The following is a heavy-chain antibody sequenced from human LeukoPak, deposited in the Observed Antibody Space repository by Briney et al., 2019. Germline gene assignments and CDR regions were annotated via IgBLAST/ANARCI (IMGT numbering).Heavy chain of an antibody. V-gene: IGHV3-7*01. D-gene: IGHD4-17*01. CDR1: GFTFSSYW. J-gene: IGHJ4*02. CDR2: IKPDGSEK. Sequence: PGGSLRLSCAASGFTFSSYWMSWVRQAPGKGLEWVANIKPDGSEKYSVDSVKGRFTISRDNAKNSLYLQMNSLRAEDTAVYYCAREEGDYGDYGGDWGQGTLVTVSS. CDR3: AREEGDYGDYGGD.